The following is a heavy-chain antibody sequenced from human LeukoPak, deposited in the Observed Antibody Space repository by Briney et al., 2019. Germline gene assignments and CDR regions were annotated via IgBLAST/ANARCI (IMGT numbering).Heavy chain of an antibody. CDR3: AIARVDCYYGMDV. CDR1: GFTVSSNY. D-gene: IGHD2-21*01. Sequence: GGSLRLSCADSGFTVSSNYMSWVRLAPGKGLEWVSGIYSGGSTYYADSVKGRFTISRDNSKNTLYLQMNSLRAEDTAVYYCAIARVDCYYGMDVWGQGTTVTVSS. CDR2: IYSGGST. V-gene: IGHV3-66*01. J-gene: IGHJ6*02.